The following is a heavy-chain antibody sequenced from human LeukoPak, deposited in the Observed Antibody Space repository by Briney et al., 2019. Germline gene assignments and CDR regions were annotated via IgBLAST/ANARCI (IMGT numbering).Heavy chain of an antibody. V-gene: IGHV1-69*01. J-gene: IGHJ3*02. D-gene: IGHD2-21*02. CDR1: GGTFSSYA. Sequence: SVKVSCKASGGTFSSYAISWVRQAPGQGLEWMGGIITIFGTANYAQKFQGRVTITADESTSTAYMELSSLRSEDTAVYYCAREEREYCGGDCNDAFDIWGQGTMVTVSS. CDR2: IITIFGTA. CDR3: AREEREYCGGDCNDAFDI.